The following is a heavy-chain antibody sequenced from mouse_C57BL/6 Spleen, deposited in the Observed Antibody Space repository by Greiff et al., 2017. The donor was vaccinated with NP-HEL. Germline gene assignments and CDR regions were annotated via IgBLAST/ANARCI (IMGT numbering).Heavy chain of an antibody. D-gene: IGHD2-4*01. J-gene: IGHJ4*01. V-gene: IGHV1-62-2*01. CDR3: ASHPDYDRSMDD. CDR1: GYTFTEYT. CDR2: FYPGSGST. Sequence: QVQLQQSGAELVKPGASVKLSCKASGYTFTEYTIHWVKQRSGQGLEWIGWFYPGSGSTKYNEKFKDKATLTADKSSSTAYMELSRLTSEDSAVYFCASHPDYDRSMDDWGQGTSVTVSS.